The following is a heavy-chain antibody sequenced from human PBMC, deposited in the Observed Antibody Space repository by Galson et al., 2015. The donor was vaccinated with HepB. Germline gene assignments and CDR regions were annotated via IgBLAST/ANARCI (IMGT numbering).Heavy chain of an antibody. CDR3: ARDGDTSGHYGIFDY. V-gene: IGHV3-33*01. J-gene: IGHJ4*02. D-gene: IGHD3-22*01. CDR1: GFTFSSYG. CDR2: IWYHGRDQ. Sequence: GFTFSSYGIHWVRQAPGKGLEWVSVIWYHGRDQYYADSVTGRFTVSRDQSKNTVYLQMNSLRAEDTGLYFCARDGDTSGHYGIFDYWGQGALVTISS.